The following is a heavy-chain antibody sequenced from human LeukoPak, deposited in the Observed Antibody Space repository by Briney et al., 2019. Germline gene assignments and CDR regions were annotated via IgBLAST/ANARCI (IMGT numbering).Heavy chain of an antibody. Sequence: SVKVSCKASGGTFSSYAISWVRQAPGQGLEWMGGIIPIFGTANYAQKFQGRVTMTEDTSTDTAYMELSSLRSEDTAVYYCATIGPDYGDPPDWGQGTLVTVSS. CDR2: IIPIFGTA. V-gene: IGHV1-69*06. CDR3: ATIGPDYGDPPD. D-gene: IGHD4-17*01. J-gene: IGHJ4*02. CDR1: GGTFSSYA.